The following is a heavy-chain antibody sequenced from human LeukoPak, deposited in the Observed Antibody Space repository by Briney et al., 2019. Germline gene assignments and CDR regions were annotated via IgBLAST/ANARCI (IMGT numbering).Heavy chain of an antibody. V-gene: IGHV4-4*07. CDR3: ARHVEVFYYYYYYYMDV. CDR2: IYTSGST. D-gene: IGHD1-1*01. J-gene: IGHJ6*03. Sequence: PSETLSLTCTVSGGSISSYYWSWIRQPAGKGLEWIGRIYTSGSTYYNPSLKSRVTISVDTSKNQFSLKLSSVTAADTAVYYCARHVEVFYYYYYYYMDVWGKGTTVTVSS. CDR1: GGSISSYY.